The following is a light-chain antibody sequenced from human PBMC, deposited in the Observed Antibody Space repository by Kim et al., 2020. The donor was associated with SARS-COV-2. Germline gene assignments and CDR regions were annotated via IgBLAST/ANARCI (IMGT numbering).Light chain of an antibody. V-gene: IGKV1-17*01. J-gene: IGKJ5*01. CDR3: LQHNTYPIT. CDR1: KDIRND. CDR2: GAS. Sequence: ASVGDRVTITCRASKDIRNDLGWYQQNTGRAPKRRIYGASSLQSGVPSRFSGSGSGTEFNLTISSLQPEEFAIYFCLQHNTYPITFGQGTRLEIK.